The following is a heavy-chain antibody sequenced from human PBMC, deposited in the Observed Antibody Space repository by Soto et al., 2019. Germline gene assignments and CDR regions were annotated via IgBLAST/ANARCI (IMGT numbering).Heavy chain of an antibody. CDR1: GFTFSSYG. Sequence: QVQLVESGGGVVQPGRSLRLSCAASGFTFSSYGMHWVRQAPGKGLEWVAVISYDGGNNYYADSVKGRFTISRDNSKNTLYLQMNSLRAEDTAVYYCAQLYCSSTSCYPWDHGTLVTVSS. V-gene: IGHV3-30*18. J-gene: IGHJ4*01. CDR2: ISYDGGNN. CDR3: AQLYCSSTSCYP. D-gene: IGHD2-2*01.